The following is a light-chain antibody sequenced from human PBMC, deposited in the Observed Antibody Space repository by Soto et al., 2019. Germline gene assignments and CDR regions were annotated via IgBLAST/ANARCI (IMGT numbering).Light chain of an antibody. CDR2: GAS. V-gene: IGKV3-15*01. J-gene: IGKJ2*01. CDR3: QQYNPCPMP. CDR1: QSVSSN. Sequence: HPLATLSVYKGGRATLSSRASQSVSSNLAWYQQKPGQAPRLLIFGASTRATDTPPRFTGSGSGTEFTLTISSLQSEDFALYYCQQYNPCPMPFG.